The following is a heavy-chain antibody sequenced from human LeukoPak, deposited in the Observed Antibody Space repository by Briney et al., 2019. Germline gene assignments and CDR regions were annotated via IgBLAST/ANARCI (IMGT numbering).Heavy chain of an antibody. CDR3: AKDRDSGSYRGTFDY. CDR1: GFTFSSYG. Sequence: GGPLRLSRAASGFTFSSYGMHWVRQAPGKGLERVAVISYDGSNKYYADSVKGRFTISRDNSKNTLYLQMNSLRAEDTAVYYCAKDRDSGSYRGTFDYWGQGTLVTVSS. J-gene: IGHJ4*02. CDR2: ISYDGSNK. V-gene: IGHV3-30*18. D-gene: IGHD1-26*01.